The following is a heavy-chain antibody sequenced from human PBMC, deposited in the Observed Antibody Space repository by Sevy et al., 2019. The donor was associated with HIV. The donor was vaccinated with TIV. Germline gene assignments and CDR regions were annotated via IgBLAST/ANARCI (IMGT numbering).Heavy chain of an antibody. J-gene: IGHJ3*02. CDR1: GYSFTSYW. D-gene: IGHD3-16*01. Sequence: GESLKISCKGSGYSFTSYWIGWVRQMPGKGLEWMGIIYPGDSDTRYSPSFQGQVTISADKSISTAYLQWSSLKASDTAMYYWARLYDHGGRAVDAFDIWGQGTMVTVSS. V-gene: IGHV5-51*01. CDR3: ARLYDHGGRAVDAFDI. CDR2: IYPGDSDT.